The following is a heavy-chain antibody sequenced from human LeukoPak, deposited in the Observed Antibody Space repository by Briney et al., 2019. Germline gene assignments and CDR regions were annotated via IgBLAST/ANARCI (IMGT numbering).Heavy chain of an antibody. D-gene: IGHD3-9*01. CDR1: GGSINSGTYF. J-gene: IGHJ4*02. Sequence: PSETLSLTCTVSGGSINSGTYFWSWIRQPPGKGLEWIGYIYYSGSTNYNPSLKSRVTISVDTSKNQFSLKLSSVTAADTAVYYCARSYDILTGYNFDYWGQGTLVTVSS. V-gene: IGHV4-61*01. CDR3: ARSYDILTGYNFDY. CDR2: IYYSGST.